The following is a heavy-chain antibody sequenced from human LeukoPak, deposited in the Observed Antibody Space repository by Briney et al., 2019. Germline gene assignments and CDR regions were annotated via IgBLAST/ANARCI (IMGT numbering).Heavy chain of an antibody. J-gene: IGHJ4*02. CDR1: GYTLTELS. CDR3: ATWRPYYDFWSGYYVFDY. V-gene: IGHV1-24*01. CDR2: FDPEDGET. Sequence: GASVKVSCKVSGYTLTELSMHWVRQAPGKGLEWMGGFDPEDGETIYAQKFQGRVTMTEDTSTDTAYMELSSLRSEDTAVYYRATWRPYYDFWSGYYVFDYWGQGTLVTVSS. D-gene: IGHD3-3*01.